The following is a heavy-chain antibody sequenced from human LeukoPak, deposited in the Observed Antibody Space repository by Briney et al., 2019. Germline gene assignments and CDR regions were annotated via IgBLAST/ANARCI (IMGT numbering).Heavy chain of an antibody. D-gene: IGHD3-22*01. V-gene: IGHV3-30*03. CDR1: GFTFSSYG. Sequence: GGSLRLSCAASGFTFSSYGMHWVRQAPGKGLEWVAVISYDGSNKYYADSVKGRFTISRDNSKNTLYLQMNSLRAEDTAVYYCARDRAYYYDSSGYYYYGMDVWGQGTTVTVSS. J-gene: IGHJ6*02. CDR3: ARDRAYYYDSSGYYYYGMDV. CDR2: ISYDGSNK.